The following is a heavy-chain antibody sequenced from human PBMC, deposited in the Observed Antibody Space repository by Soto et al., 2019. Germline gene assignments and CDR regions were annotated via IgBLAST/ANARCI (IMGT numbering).Heavy chain of an antibody. D-gene: IGHD1-7*01. CDR1: GGTFSSYA. CDR3: ARTYNWNYGGIYGMDV. CDR2: IIPIFGTA. V-gene: IGHV1-69*12. J-gene: IGHJ6*02. Sequence: QVQLVQSGAEVKKPGSSVKVSCKASGGTFSSYAISWVRQAPGQGLEWMGGIIPIFGTANYAQKFQGRVTITADESTSTAYMELSSLRSEDTAVYYCARTYNWNYGGIYGMDVWGQGTTVTVSS.